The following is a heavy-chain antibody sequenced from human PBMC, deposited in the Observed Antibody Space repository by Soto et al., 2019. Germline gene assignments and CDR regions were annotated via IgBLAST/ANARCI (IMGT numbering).Heavy chain of an antibody. CDR3: ARPNTTLTLSAAPRGYYYGMDV. CDR1: GYTFTSYG. CDR2: ISAYNGNT. D-gene: IGHD6-25*01. J-gene: IGHJ6*02. Sequence: QVPLVQSGAEVKKPGASVKVSCKASGYTFTSYGISWVRQAPGQGLEWMGWISAYNGNTNYAQKLQGRVTMTTDTSTSTAYMELRSLRSDDTAVYYCARPNTTLTLSAAPRGYYYGMDVWGQGTTVTVSS. V-gene: IGHV1-18*01.